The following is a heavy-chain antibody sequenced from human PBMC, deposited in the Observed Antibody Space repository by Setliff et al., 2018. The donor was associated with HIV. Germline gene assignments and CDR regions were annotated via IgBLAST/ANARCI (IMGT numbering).Heavy chain of an antibody. CDR2: IYTSGNTNYNPST. J-gene: IGHJ3*02. D-gene: IGHD6-19*01. CDR3: TRQSLVAGSGAFDI. Sequence: PSETLSLTCTVSGDSISSGGYYWSWIRQPAGQGLEWIGRIYTSGNTNYNPSTNYNPSLKSRITISLETSRNQFSLRVTSVTATDTAVYYCTRQSLVAGSGAFDIWGQGTMVTVSS. CDR1: GDSISSGGYY. V-gene: IGHV4-61*02.